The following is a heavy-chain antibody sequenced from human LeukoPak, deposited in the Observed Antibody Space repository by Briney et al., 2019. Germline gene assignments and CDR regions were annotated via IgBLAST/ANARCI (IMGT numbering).Heavy chain of an antibody. J-gene: IGHJ4*02. D-gene: IGHD3-10*01. CDR2: INHSGST. V-gene: IGHV4-34*01. CDR1: GGSFSGYY. CDR3: ASYGSGSYGY. Sequence: SETLSLTCARYGGSFSGYYWSWIRQPPGKGLEWIGEINHSGSTNYNPSLKSRVTISVDTSKNQFSLKLSSVTAADTAVYYCASYGSGSYGYWGQGTLVTVSS.